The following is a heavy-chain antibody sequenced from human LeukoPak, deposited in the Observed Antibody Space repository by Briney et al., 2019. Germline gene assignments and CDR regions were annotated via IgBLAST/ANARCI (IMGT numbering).Heavy chain of an antibody. CDR2: ISSSSSYI. Sequence: KTGGSLRLSCAASGLTFSSYSMNWVRQAPGKGLEWVSSISSSSSYIYYADSVKGRFTIFRDNAKNSLYLQMNSLRAEDTAVYYCARDPWAAAAYWGQGTLVTVSS. CDR1: GLTFSSYS. CDR3: ARDPWAAAAY. J-gene: IGHJ4*02. D-gene: IGHD6-13*01. V-gene: IGHV3-21*01.